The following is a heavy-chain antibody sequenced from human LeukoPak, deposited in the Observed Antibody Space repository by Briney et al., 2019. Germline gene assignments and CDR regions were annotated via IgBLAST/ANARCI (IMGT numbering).Heavy chain of an antibody. CDR1: GCSISSHY. CDR3: AREVVGAYYYYYMDV. J-gene: IGHJ6*03. D-gene: IGHD1-26*01. Sequence: SETLSLTCTVSGCSISSHYWSWIRQPPGKGLEWFGNIYSSGSTNYNPSLKSRVTISVDTSKNQFSLKLSSVTAADTAVYYCAREVVGAYYYYYMDVWGKGTTVTVSS. CDR2: IYSSGST. V-gene: IGHV4-59*11.